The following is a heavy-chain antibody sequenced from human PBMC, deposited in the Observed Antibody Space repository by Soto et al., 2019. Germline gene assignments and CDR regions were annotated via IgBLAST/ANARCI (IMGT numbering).Heavy chain of an antibody. J-gene: IGHJ6*02. CDR3: SRDRRAYNMRNENYFYGMDV. Sequence: QVQLVQSGGEVKRPGASVKVSCKTSGYTFSNYGITWVRQAPGQPLEWLGWISLYSDGTNYAQKFQGRVSMTTDTSTTTAYMELNSLTSDDTAVYYCSRDRRAYNMRNENYFYGMDVWGQGTTVTVSS. CDR2: ISLYSDGT. CDR1: GYTFSNYG. D-gene: IGHD1-1*01. V-gene: IGHV1-18*01.